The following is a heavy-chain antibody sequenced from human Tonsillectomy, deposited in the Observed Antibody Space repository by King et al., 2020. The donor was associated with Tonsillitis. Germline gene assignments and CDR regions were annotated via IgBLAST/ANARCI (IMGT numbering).Heavy chain of an antibody. J-gene: IGHJ2*01. CDR2: IYPGDSDT. D-gene: IGHD3-22*01. V-gene: IGHV5-51*01. Sequence: VQLVESGAEVKKPGESLKISCKGSGYSFTSYWIGWVRQMPGKGLEWMGIIYPGDSDTRYSPSFQGQVTISTDKSLSPAYLQWSSLQASDTAMYYCARHTYGRWLTDWYFDLWGRGTLVTVSS. CDR3: ARHTYGRWLTDWYFDL. CDR1: GYSFTSYW.